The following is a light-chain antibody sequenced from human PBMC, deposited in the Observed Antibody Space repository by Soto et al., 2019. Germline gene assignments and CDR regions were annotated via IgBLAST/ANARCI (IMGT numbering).Light chain of an antibody. Sequence: QSALTQPPSVSGAPGQRVTISCTGSSSNIGAGYDVHWYQQLPETAPKLLIYGNSNRPSGVPDRFSGSKSGTSASLATTGLQAEDEADYYCQSYDSSLSGVVFGGGTKVTVL. J-gene: IGLJ2*01. CDR2: GNS. CDR3: QSYDSSLSGVV. V-gene: IGLV1-40*01. CDR1: SSNIGAGYD.